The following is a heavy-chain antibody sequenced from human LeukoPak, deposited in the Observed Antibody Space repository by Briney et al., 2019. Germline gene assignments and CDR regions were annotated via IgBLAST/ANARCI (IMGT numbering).Heavy chain of an antibody. J-gene: IGHJ4*02. CDR1: GFTFGSYS. D-gene: IGHD7-27*01. Sequence: GGSRRLAWAASGFTFGSYSMNWVRQAPGKGLEWVSSISSSSSYIYYADSVKGRFTIARDNAKNSLYLPMNSLRAEDTAVYYCAREKPLGKVFDYWGQGTLVTVSS. CDR3: AREKPLGKVFDY. V-gene: IGHV3-21*01. CDR2: ISSSSSYI.